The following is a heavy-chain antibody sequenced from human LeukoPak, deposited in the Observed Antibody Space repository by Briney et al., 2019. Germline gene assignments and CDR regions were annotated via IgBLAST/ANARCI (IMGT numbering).Heavy chain of an antibody. CDR1: GFTLSNFG. J-gene: IGHJ4*02. V-gene: IGHV3-30*02. Sequence: GGSLRLSCATFGFTLSNFGMHWVRQAPGKGLEWVAFIRHDGSNTYYADSVKGRFTISRDNSKNTLYLQMNSLRAEDTALYYCAKAYSSSFIDYWGQGTLVTVSS. CDR3: AKAYSSSFIDY. D-gene: IGHD6-13*01. CDR2: IRHDGSNT.